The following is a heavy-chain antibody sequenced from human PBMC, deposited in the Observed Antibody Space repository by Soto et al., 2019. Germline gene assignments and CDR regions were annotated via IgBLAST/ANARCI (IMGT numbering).Heavy chain of an antibody. J-gene: IGHJ4*02. CDR1: GDSVSSNSAA. CDR2: TYYSSRWYN. V-gene: IGHV6-1*01. CDR3: ARVSSGWWYFDY. D-gene: IGHD6-19*01. Sequence: QTLSLTCAISGDSVSSNSAAWNWIRQSPSRGLEWLGRTYYSSRWYNAYAESVKSRISINPDTSKNQFSLQLNSVTPEDTAVYYCARVSSGWWYFDYWGQGTLVTVSS.